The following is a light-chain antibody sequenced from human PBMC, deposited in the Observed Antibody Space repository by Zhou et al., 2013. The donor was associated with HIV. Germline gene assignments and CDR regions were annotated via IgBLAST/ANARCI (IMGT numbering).Light chain of an antibody. CDR2: KAS. CDR1: QTISNW. V-gene: IGKV1-5*03. J-gene: IGKJ1*01. Sequence: DIQMTQPPSTLSASIGDTVTLSCRASQTISNWLAWYHQKPGKAPKVLIYKASSLESGVPSRFSGSGSGTDFTLTISSLQPEDFATYYCQQANSPLAAFGQGTKVEIK. CDR3: QQANSPLAA.